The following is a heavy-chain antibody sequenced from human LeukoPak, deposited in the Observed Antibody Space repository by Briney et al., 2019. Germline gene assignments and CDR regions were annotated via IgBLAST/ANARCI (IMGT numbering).Heavy chain of an antibody. CDR1: GFTFDDYG. V-gene: IGHV3-20*04. CDR2: INWNGGST. Sequence: PGGSLRLSCAASGFTFDDYGMSWVRQAPGKGLEWVSGINWNGGSTGYADSVKGRFTISRDNAKNSLYLQMNSLRAEGTALYYCAREGAYYYDSSGSEGAFDIWGQGTMVTVSS. CDR3: AREGAYYYDSSGSEGAFDI. D-gene: IGHD3-22*01. J-gene: IGHJ3*02.